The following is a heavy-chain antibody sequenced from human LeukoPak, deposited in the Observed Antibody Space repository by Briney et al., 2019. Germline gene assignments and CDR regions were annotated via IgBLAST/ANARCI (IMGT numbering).Heavy chain of an antibody. Sequence: GGSLRLSCAASGFTFSSYAMSWVRQAPGKGLEWVSTISGSGGSTYYADSVKGRFTISRDNSKNTLYLQMNSLRAEDTAVYYCAKGYLGGYYGMDVWGQGTTVTVSS. J-gene: IGHJ6*02. D-gene: IGHD3-22*01. CDR1: GFTFSSYA. CDR2: ISGSGGST. CDR3: AKGYLGGYYGMDV. V-gene: IGHV3-23*01.